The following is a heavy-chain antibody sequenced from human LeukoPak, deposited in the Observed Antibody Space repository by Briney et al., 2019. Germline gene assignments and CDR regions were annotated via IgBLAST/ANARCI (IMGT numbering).Heavy chain of an antibody. D-gene: IGHD6-19*01. CDR1: GFTFSSYW. Sequence: GGSLRLSCVASGFTFSSYWMHWVRQDPRKGLVWVSSISSSSSYIYYADSVKGRFTISRDNAKNSLYLQMNSLRAEDTAVYYCARVTLSGYSSGWSSFDAFDIWGQGTMVTVSS. J-gene: IGHJ3*02. CDR2: ISSSSSYI. V-gene: IGHV3-21*01. CDR3: ARVTLSGYSSGWSSFDAFDI.